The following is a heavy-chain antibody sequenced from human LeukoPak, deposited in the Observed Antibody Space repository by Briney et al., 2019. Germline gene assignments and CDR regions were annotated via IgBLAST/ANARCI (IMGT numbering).Heavy chain of an antibody. CDR2: ISAYNGNT. CDR1: GYTFTSYG. CDR3: ARDRYSSSAHPKNPGDC. Sequence: ASVKVSCKASGYTFTSYGISWVRQAPGQGLEWMGWISAYNGNTNYAQKLQGRVTMTTDTSTSTAYMELRSLRSDDTAVYYCARDRYSSSAHPKNPGDCWGQGTLVTVSS. V-gene: IGHV1-18*01. J-gene: IGHJ4*02. D-gene: IGHD6-6*01.